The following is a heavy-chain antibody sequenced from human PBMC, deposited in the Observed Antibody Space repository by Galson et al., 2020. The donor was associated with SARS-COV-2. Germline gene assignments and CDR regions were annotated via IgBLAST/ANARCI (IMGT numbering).Heavy chain of an antibody. J-gene: IGHJ4*02. Sequence: PGGSLRLSCTASGFTFSTYPMIWLRQAPGKGLEWVCSSNGGDTYYADSVKGRFTISRDTFKNTLFLQMNSLRAEDAALYYCATRPPQEESGYFFWGQGALVTVSS. CDR2: SSNGGDT. CDR1: GFTFSTYP. D-gene: IGHD3-3*01. CDR3: ATRPPQEESGYFF. V-gene: IGHV3-23*01.